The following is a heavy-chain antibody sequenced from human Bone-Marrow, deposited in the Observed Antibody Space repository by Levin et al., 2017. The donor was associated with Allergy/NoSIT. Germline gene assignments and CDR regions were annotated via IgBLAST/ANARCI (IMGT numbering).Heavy chain of an antibody. J-gene: IGHJ4*02. CDR3: ARTPTSLQIIHSSGYYDVLWGHTYFDY. Sequence: ASVKVSCKASGGTFSSYTISWVRQAPGQGLEWMGRIIPILGIANYAQKFQGRVTITADKSTSTAYMELSSLRSEDTAVYYCARTPTSLQIIHSSGYYDVLWGHTYFDYWGQGTLVTVSS. CDR1: GGTFSSYT. CDR2: IIPILGIA. V-gene: IGHV1-69*02. D-gene: IGHD3-22*01.